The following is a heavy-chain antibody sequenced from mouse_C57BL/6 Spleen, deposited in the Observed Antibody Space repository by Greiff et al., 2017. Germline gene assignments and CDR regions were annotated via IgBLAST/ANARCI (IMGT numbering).Heavy chain of an antibody. Sequence: QVQLQQSGADLARPGASVKLSCTASGYTFTSYTMPWVNQRPGPGLEWIGYINPSSGYTKYNHKFKDKATLTADKSSSTAYMQLSSLTSEYSAVYYCARRTTVVPFDYWGQGTTLTVSS. J-gene: IGHJ2*01. V-gene: IGHV1-4*01. D-gene: IGHD1-1*01. CDR1: GYTFTSYT. CDR2: INPSSGYT. CDR3: ARRTTVVPFDY.